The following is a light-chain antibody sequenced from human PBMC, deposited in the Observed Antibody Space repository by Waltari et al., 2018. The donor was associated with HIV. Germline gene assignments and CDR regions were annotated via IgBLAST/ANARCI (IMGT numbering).Light chain of an antibody. J-gene: IGLJ2*01. V-gene: IGLV4-69*01. Sequence: QLVLTQSPSASASLGASVKLTCTLSSGHSSYAIAWHQQQPEKGPRYLMKLNSDGSHSKGDGIPDGFSGASFGAQRYLAISSLQSEGEAYYYCQTWGTGIQGVFGGGTKLTVL. CDR1: SGHSSYA. CDR3: QTWGTGIQGV. CDR2: LNSDGSH.